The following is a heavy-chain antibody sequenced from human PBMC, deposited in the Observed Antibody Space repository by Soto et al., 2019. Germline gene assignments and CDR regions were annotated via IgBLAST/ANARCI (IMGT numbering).Heavy chain of an antibody. D-gene: IGHD6-13*01. CDR2: ISYDGSNK. CDR3: AKDQYSSSWYGGEYGMDV. J-gene: IGHJ6*02. Sequence: PGGSLRLSCAASGFTFSSYGMHWVRQAPGKGLEWVAVISYDGSNKYYADSVKGRFTISRDNSKNTLYLQMNSLRAEDTAVYYCAKDQYSSSWYGGEYGMDVWGQGTTVTAP. CDR1: GFTFSSYG. V-gene: IGHV3-30*18.